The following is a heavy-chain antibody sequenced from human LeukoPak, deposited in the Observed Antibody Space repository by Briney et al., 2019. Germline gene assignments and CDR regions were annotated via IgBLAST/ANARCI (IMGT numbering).Heavy chain of an antibody. CDR1: GHSISSHNY. Sequence: SETLSLPCSVSGHSISSHNYWAWIRQPPGKGLEWIGTIYHSGSTYYNPSLKSRVTLSVDTSKNEFSLNLKSVTAADTAMYYCAKNLTRKAFDVWGHGTMVIVSA. CDR2: IYHSGST. V-gene: IGHV4-38-2*01. D-gene: IGHD1-14*01. CDR3: AKNLTRKAFDV. J-gene: IGHJ3*01.